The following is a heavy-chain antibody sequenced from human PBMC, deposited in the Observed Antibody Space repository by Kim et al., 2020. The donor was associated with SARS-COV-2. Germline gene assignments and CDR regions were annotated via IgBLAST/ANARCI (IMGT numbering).Heavy chain of an antibody. V-gene: IGHV3-7*01. CDR2: IKQDGSEK. Sequence: GGSLRLSCAASGFTFSSYWMSWVRQAPGKGLEWVANIKQDGSEKYYVDSVKGRFTISRDNAKNSLYLQMNSLRAEDTAVYYCARCPRYDYVWGLNWFDPWGQGTLVTVSS. CDR1: GFTFSSYW. J-gene: IGHJ5*02. D-gene: IGHD3-16*01. CDR3: ARCPRYDYVWGLNWFDP.